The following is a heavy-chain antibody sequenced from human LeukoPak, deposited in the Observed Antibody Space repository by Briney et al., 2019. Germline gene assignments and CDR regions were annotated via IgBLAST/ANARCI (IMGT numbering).Heavy chain of an antibody. V-gene: IGHV1-69*13. CDR3: ARATGRCGGDCYAFDY. J-gene: IGHJ4*02. CDR1: GGTFSSYA. D-gene: IGHD2-21*02. Sequence: SVKVSCKASGGTFSSYAISWVRQAPGQGLEWMGGIIPIFGTANYAQKFQGRVTITADESTSTAYMELSSLRSEDTAVYYCARATGRCGGDCYAFDYWGQGTLVTVSP. CDR2: IIPIFGTA.